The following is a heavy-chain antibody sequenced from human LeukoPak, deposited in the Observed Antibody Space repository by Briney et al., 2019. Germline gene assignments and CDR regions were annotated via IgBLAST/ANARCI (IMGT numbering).Heavy chain of an antibody. V-gene: IGHV4-39*01. D-gene: IGHD4-17*01. Sequence: SETLSLTCAVSGGSVSNNTYSWGWIRQPPGKGLEWIANIYYSGNTYYNPSLKGRVTISVDTSKNQFSLKLSSVTAADTAVYYCARSLPMSTGRLYSDWGQGALVTVSS. CDR1: GGSVSNNTYS. CDR3: ARSLPMSTGRLYSD. CDR2: IYYSGNT. J-gene: IGHJ4*02.